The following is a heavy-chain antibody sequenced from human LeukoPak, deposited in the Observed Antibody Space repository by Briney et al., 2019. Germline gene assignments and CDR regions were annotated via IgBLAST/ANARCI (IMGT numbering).Heavy chain of an antibody. J-gene: IGHJ3*02. D-gene: IGHD3-22*01. V-gene: IGHV3-7*01. CDR1: GFTFSSYW. CDR2: IKQDGSEK. CDR3: ARGREHYYDSSGYYYWDAFDI. Sequence: GWSLRLSCAASGFTFSSYWMSLVRQAPGKGLEWVANIKQDGSEKYYVDSVKGRFTISRDNAKNSLYLQMNSLRAEDTAVYYCARGREHYYDSSGYYYWDAFDIWGQGTMVTVSS.